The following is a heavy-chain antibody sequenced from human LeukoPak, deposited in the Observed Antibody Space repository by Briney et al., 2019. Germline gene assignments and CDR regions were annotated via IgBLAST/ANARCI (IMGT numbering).Heavy chain of an antibody. CDR2: INHSGST. J-gene: IGHJ4*02. V-gene: IGHV4-34*01. CDR1: GGSFSGYY. D-gene: IGHD3-10*01. Sequence: SETLSLTCAVYGGSFSGYYWSWIRQPPGKGLEWIGEINHSGSTNYNPSLKSRVTISVDTSKNQFSLKLSSVTAADTAVYYCARRGSGSYYIDLMDYWGQGTLATVSS. CDR3: ARRGSGSYYIDLMDY.